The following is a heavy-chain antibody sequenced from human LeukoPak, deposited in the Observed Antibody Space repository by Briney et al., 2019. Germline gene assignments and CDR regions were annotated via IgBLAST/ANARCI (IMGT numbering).Heavy chain of an antibody. CDR3: AKDVNVLRFLEWLSPLYYYYYMDV. J-gene: IGHJ6*03. CDR1: GFTFDDYA. Sequence: HPGGSLRLSCAASGFTFDDYAMHWVRQAPGKGLEWVSLISGDGGSTYYADSVKGRFTISRDKSKNSLYLQMNSLRTEDTALYYCAKDVNVLRFLEWLSPLYYYYYMDVWGKGTTVTVSS. V-gene: IGHV3-43*02. CDR2: ISGDGGST. D-gene: IGHD3-3*01.